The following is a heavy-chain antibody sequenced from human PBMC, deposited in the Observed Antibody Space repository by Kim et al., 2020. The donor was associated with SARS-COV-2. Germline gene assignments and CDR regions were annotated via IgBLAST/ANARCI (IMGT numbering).Heavy chain of an antibody. J-gene: IGHJ5*02. CDR2: INHSGST. D-gene: IGHD6-13*01. Sequence: SETLSLTCAVYGGSFSGYYWSWIRQPPGKGLEWIGEINHSGSTNYNPSLKSRVTISVDTSKNQFSLKLSSVTAADTAVYYCARVRAAAGRRSGWFDPWGEGTLVTVSS. CDR1: GGSFSGYY. CDR3: ARVRAAAGRRSGWFDP. V-gene: IGHV4-34*01.